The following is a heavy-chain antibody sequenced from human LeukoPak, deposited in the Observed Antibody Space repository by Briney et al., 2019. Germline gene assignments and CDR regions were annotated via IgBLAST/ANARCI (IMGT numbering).Heavy chain of an antibody. Sequence: PSETLSLTCTVPGGSISSSSYYWGWIRQPPGKGLEWIGSIYYSGRTNYNPSLKSRVTISVDTSKNQFSLKLSSVTAADTAVYYCARGGVGRRYCSGGSCYSTAYYYYGMDVWGKGTTVTVSS. D-gene: IGHD2-15*01. CDR2: IYYSGRT. CDR3: ARGGVGRRYCSGGSCYSTAYYYYGMDV. J-gene: IGHJ6*04. CDR1: GGSISSSSYY. V-gene: IGHV4-39*07.